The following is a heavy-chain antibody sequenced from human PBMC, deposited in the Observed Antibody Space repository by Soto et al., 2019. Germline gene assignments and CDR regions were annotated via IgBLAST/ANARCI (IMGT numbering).Heavy chain of an antibody. J-gene: IGHJ4*02. Sequence: QVQLVESGGGVVQPGRSLRLSCAASGFTFSNYGMYWVRQAPGKGLEWVAFISYDGSSKFYADPMKGRHTISRDNSKNTLYLQMNSLRAEDTAVYYCVMGIGNYWALDCWGQGSLVTVSS. V-gene: IGHV3-30*03. D-gene: IGHD1-26*01. CDR1: GFTFSNYG. CDR2: ISYDGSSK. CDR3: VMGIGNYWALDC.